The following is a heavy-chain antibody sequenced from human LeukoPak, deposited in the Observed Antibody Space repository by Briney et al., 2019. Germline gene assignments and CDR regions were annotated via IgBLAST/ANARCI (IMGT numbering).Heavy chain of an antibody. J-gene: IGHJ4*02. CDR1: GFTFSGFC. Sequence: GGSLRLSCVASGFTFSGFCMTWVRRAPGKGLEWVANMNQDGSERFYVDSVKGQFTISRDDTKNSLYLEMTSLRAEDTSVYYCAKCTSGSCYSPLDYWGQGTLVTVSS. V-gene: IGHV3-7*01. D-gene: IGHD2-15*01. CDR3: AKCTSGSCYSPLDY. CDR2: MNQDGSER.